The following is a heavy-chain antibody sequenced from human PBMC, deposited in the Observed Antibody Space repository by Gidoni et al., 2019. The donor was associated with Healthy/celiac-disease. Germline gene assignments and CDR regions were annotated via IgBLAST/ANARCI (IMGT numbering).Heavy chain of an antibody. CDR1: GFPFSRYA. CDR2: ISGSGGST. D-gene: IGHD3-10*01. J-gene: IGHJ5*02. Sequence: EVQLLESGGGLVQPGGSLRLSCAASGFPFSRYAMSWVRQAPGKGLEWVSAISGSGGSTYYADSVKGRFTISRDNSKNTLYLQMNSLRAEDTAVYYCAKQTWFGELPFSRDWFDPWGQGTLVTVSS. V-gene: IGHV3-23*01. CDR3: AKQTWFGELPFSRDWFDP.